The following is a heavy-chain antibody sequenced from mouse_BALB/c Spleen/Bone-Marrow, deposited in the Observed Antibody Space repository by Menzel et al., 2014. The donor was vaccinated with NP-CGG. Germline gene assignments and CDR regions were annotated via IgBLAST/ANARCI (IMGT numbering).Heavy chain of an antibody. CDR3: ARGNPLYAMDY. Sequence: VKLVESEAELAKPGASVKMSCKASGYTFTSYWMHWVKQRPGQGLEWIGYINPSTGYTDYNQKFNDKATLTADKSSSTAYMQLSSLTSKDSAVYYCARGNPLYAMDYWGQGTSVTVSS. V-gene: IGHV1-7*01. CDR2: INPSTGYT. J-gene: IGHJ4*01. CDR1: GYTFTSYW. D-gene: IGHD2-1*01.